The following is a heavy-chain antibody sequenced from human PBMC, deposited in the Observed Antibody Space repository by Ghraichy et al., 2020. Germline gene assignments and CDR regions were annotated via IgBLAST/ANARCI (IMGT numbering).Heavy chain of an antibody. CDR1: GASITGYY. V-gene: IGHV4-4*07. CDR3: VTNQASGSWFDP. D-gene: IGHD1-26*01. J-gene: IGHJ5*02. Sequence: LTCSVSGASITGYYWSWIRQPAGKGLEWIGRIYAHGSTDYNPSLKGRVTMSIDTVNNEFSLRLTSLGAADTAVYYCVTNQASGSWFDPWGQGTLVTVSS. CDR2: IYAHGST.